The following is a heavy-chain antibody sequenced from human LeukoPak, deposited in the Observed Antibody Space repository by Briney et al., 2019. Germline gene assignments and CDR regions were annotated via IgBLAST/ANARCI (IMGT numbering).Heavy chain of an antibody. J-gene: IGHJ4*02. Sequence: ASVKVSCKASGYTFTGDYMHWVRQAPGQGLEWMGWINPNSGGTNYAQKFQGRVTMTRDTSISTAYMELSRLRSDDTAVYYCARDVNRVIVVVPAAIYYWGQGTLVTVSS. CDR1: GYTFTGDY. CDR2: INPNSGGT. D-gene: IGHD2-2*01. V-gene: IGHV1-2*02. CDR3: ARDVNRVIVVVPAAIYY.